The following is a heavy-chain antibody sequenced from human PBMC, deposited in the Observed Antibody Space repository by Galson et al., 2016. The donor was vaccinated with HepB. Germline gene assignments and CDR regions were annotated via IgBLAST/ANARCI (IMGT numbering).Heavy chain of an antibody. CDR2: INKAGSEI. D-gene: IGHD2-15*01. Sequence: SLRLSCAASGFTFSSYWLNWVRQAPGKGLQWVANINKAGSEINYVDSLKGRFTISRDNAKNSLYLQMTSLRAEDTAVYYCAGGPGWTEDYWGQGTLVTVSS. CDR3: AGGPGWTEDY. J-gene: IGHJ4*02. CDR1: GFTFSSYW. V-gene: IGHV3-7*03.